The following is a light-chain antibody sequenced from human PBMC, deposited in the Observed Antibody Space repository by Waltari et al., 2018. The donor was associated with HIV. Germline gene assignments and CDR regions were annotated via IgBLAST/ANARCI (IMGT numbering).Light chain of an antibody. V-gene: IGLV1-44*01. J-gene: IGLJ3*02. CDR2: RSH. CDR1: NSAIGTNT. Sequence: QSVLTQPPSVSGPPGQQVTISCSGSNSAIGTNTVNWYQQFPGRAPKLVAYRSHQRPSGVPDRFSGSKSGTSASLAINGVQAEDEATYYCSAWDDTLHVVFGGGTKLTVL. CDR3: SAWDDTLHVV.